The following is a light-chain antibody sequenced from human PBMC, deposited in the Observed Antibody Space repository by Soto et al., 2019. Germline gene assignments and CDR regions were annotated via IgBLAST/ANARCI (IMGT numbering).Light chain of an antibody. CDR1: NSNIGRNS. Sequence: QSVLTQPPSASATPGQRVTISCSGGNSNIGRNSVNWYQQLPGTAPQLLMYSDNQRPSGVPDRFSGSKSGTSGSLAISGLQSEDEADYYCAAWDDSLSCYVFGTGTKLTVL. V-gene: IGLV1-44*01. J-gene: IGLJ1*01. CDR2: SDN. CDR3: AAWDDSLSCYV.